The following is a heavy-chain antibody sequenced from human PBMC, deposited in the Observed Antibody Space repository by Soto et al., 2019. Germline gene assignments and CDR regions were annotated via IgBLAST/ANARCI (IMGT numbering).Heavy chain of an antibody. CDR2: IRGSGFKK. CDR1: GFIFENFG. CDR3: AKNQGVELVPLATVDWFDP. V-gene: IGHV3-23*01. J-gene: IGHJ5*02. Sequence: EVVLLESGGGLEQPGGSLRLSCAASGFIFENFGMSWVRQAPGKGLEWISSIRGSGFKKYYADSVKGRFTISRDNSKSTVYLELNNLSAEDTAVYHCAKNQGVELVPLATVDWFDPWGQGSVVTVSS. D-gene: IGHD1-26*01.